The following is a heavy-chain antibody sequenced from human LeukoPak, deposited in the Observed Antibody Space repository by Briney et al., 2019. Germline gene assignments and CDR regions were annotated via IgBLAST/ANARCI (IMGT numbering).Heavy chain of an antibody. Sequence: PGRSLRLSCAASGFTFDDYAMHWVQQAPGRGLEWVSGISWNSGSIGYADSVKGRFTISRDNAKNSLYLQMNSLRAEDTALYYCAKGSGIAVAGNFDYWGQGTLVTVSS. D-gene: IGHD6-19*01. V-gene: IGHV3-9*01. CDR3: AKGSGIAVAGNFDY. CDR2: ISWNSGSI. J-gene: IGHJ4*02. CDR1: GFTFDDYA.